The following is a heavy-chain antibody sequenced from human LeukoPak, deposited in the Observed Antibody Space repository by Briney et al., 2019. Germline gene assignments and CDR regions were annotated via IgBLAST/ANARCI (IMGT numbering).Heavy chain of an antibody. J-gene: IGHJ4*02. Sequence: ASVKVSCKASGYTFTSYYMHWLRQAPGQGLEWMGIINPSGGSTSYAQKFQGRVTMTRDTSTSTVYMELSSLRSEDTAVYYCARAGSRPEGSPTPFFDYWGQGTLVTVSS. CDR3: ARAGSRPEGSPTPFFDY. CDR2: INPSGGST. D-gene: IGHD1-14*01. V-gene: IGHV1-46*01. CDR1: GYTFTSYY.